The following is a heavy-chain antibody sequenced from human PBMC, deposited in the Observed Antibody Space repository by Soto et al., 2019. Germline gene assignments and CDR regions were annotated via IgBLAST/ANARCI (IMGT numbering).Heavy chain of an antibody. Sequence: QVQLQESGPGLVKPSQTLSLTCTVSGGSISSGGYYWSWIRQHPGKGLEWIGYIYYSGSTYYNPSLKSRVTISVDTSKNQLSLKLSSVTAAYTSVYYCAREVPELERSFYYYYYYMDVWGKGTTVTVSS. J-gene: IGHJ6*03. CDR2: IYYSGST. D-gene: IGHD1-1*01. CDR1: GGSISSGGYY. CDR3: AREVPELERSFYYYYYYMDV. V-gene: IGHV4-31*03.